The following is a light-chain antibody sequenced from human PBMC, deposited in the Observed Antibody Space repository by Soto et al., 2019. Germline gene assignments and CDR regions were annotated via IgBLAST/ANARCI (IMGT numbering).Light chain of an antibody. J-gene: IGKJ1*01. Sequence: DIQGTKSQSARSASVGERVTITCRASQGIRHYLAWYQQKPGKVPKLLIYEASNLQSGVPSRFRGGGSGTEFTLTISSLQPEDVANYYCQNFDSAPQTFGQGTKVDI. CDR1: QGIRHY. CDR3: QNFDSAPQT. V-gene: IGKV1-27*01. CDR2: EAS.